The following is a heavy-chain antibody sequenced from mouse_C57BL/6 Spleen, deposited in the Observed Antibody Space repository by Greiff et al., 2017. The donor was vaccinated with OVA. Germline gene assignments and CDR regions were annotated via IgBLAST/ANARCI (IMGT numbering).Heavy chain of an antibody. D-gene: IGHD2-5*01. CDR1: GYTFTSYW. CDR2: IDPSDSYT. V-gene: IGHV1-59*01. Sequence: QVQLQQPGAELVRPGTSVKLSCKASGYTFTSYWMHWVKQRPGQGLEWIGVIDPSDSYTNYNQKFKGKATLTVDTSSSTAYMQLSSLTSEDSAVYYCARVYYSNSYAMDYWGQGTSVTGSS. CDR3: ARVYYSNSYAMDY. J-gene: IGHJ4*01.